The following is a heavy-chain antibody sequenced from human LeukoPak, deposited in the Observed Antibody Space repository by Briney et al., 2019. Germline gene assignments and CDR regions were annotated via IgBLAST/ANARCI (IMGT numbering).Heavy chain of an antibody. CDR2: ISSSSTI. V-gene: IGHV3-48*01. D-gene: IGHD3-3*02. CDR3: ARDSTGYWYFDL. Sequence: PGGSLRLSCAASGFTFSSYSMNRVRQAPGKGLEWVSYISSSSTIYYADSVKGRFTISRDNSKNTLYLQMNSLRAEDTAVYYCARDSTGYWYFDLWGRGTLVTVSS. J-gene: IGHJ2*01. CDR1: GFTFSSYS.